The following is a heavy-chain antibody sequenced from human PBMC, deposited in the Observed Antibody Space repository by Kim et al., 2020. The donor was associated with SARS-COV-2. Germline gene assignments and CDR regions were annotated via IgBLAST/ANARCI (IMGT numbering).Heavy chain of an antibody. Sequence: GGSLRLSCAASGFTFSSYGMHWVRQAPGKGLEWVAVISYDGSNKYYADSVKGRFTISRDNSKNTLYLQMNSLRAEDTAVYYCAPGRLGELSFFDYWGQGT. J-gene: IGHJ4*02. CDR2: ISYDGSNK. CDR3: APGRLGELSFFDY. CDR1: GFTFSSYG. V-gene: IGHV3-30*03. D-gene: IGHD3-16*01.